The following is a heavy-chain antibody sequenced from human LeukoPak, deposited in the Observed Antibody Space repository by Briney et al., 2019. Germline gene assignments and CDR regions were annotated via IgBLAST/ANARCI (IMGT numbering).Heavy chain of an antibody. Sequence: PSQTLSLTCNVSGGSISSGRYYWTWMRQHPGKGLEWIAYIHYSGSTYYNPSLKSRVTISVDTSKNQFSLKLSSVTAADTAVYYCARSAGYYDFWSGYYRGYYFDYWGQGTLVTVSS. CDR1: GGSISSGRYY. D-gene: IGHD3-3*01. V-gene: IGHV4-31*03. J-gene: IGHJ4*02. CDR3: ARSAGYYDFWSGYYRGYYFDY. CDR2: IHYSGST.